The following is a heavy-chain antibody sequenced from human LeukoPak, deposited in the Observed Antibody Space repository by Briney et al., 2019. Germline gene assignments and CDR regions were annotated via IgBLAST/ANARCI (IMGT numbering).Heavy chain of an antibody. CDR3: ARAGATPYYGMDV. J-gene: IGHJ6*02. Sequence: SENLSLTCTVSGGSISSGDYYWSWIHQPPGKGLEWIGYIYYNGSTYYNPSLKSRVTISVDTSKNQFSLKLSSVTAADTAVYYCARAGATPYYGMDVWGQGTTVTVSS. CDR2: IYYNGST. D-gene: IGHD2-8*02. CDR1: GGSISSGDYY. V-gene: IGHV4-30-4*01.